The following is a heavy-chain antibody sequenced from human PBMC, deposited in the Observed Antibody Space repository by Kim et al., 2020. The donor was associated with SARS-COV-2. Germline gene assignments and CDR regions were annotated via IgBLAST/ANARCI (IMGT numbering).Heavy chain of an antibody. J-gene: IGHJ4*02. Sequence: DSVKGRFAISRDNARTSLYLQMNSLRAEDTAVYYCARCTKEDYYDSRGYYPPDYWGQGTLVTVSS. D-gene: IGHD3-22*01. V-gene: IGHV3-21*06. CDR3: ARCTKEDYYDSRGYYPPDY.